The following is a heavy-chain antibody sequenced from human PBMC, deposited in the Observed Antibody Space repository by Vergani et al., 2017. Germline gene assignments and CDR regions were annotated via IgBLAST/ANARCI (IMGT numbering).Heavy chain of an antibody. J-gene: IGHJ4*02. CDR3: AREVDTAMVSDY. CDR2: IKQDGSEK. Sequence: EVQLVESGGGLVQPGGSLRLSCAASGFNFSSYWMSWVRQAPGKGLEWVANIKQDGSEKYYVDSVKGRFTISRDNAKNSLYLQMNSLRAEDTAVYYCAREVDTAMVSDYWGQGTLVTVSS. CDR1: GFNFSSYW. V-gene: IGHV3-7*01. D-gene: IGHD5-18*01.